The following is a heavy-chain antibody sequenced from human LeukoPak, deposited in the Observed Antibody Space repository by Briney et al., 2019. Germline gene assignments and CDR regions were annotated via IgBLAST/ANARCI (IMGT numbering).Heavy chain of an antibody. V-gene: IGHV4-34*01. J-gene: IGHJ4*02. Sequence: KPSETLSLTCAVYGGSFSGYYWSWIRQPPGKGLEWIGEINHSGSTNYNPSLKSRVTVSVDTSKNQFSLKLNSVTATDTAVYYCARHYGPWGQGTLVTVSS. D-gene: IGHD3-16*01. CDR3: ARHYGP. CDR2: INHSGST. CDR1: GGSFSGYY.